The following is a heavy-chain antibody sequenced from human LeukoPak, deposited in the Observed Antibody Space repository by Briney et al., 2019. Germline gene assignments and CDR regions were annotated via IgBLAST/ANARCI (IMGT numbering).Heavy chain of an antibody. J-gene: IGHJ4*02. D-gene: IGHD3-22*01. CDR3: ARVSHYYDSSGYLDY. CDR1: GFTFSSYA. Sequence: GGSLRLSCAASGFTFSSYAMHWVRQAPGKGLEWVAVISYDGSNKYYADSVKGRFTISRDNSKNTLYLQMNSLRAEDTAVYYCARVSHYYDSSGYLDYWGQGTLVTVSS. CDR2: ISYDGSNK. V-gene: IGHV3-30-3*01.